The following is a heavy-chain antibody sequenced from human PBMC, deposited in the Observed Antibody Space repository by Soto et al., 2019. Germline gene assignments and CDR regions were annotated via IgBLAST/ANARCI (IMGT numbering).Heavy chain of an antibody. CDR2: IGGSGGSI. V-gene: IGHV3-48*02. D-gene: IGHD1-26*01. CDR1: GFTFSTFS. Sequence: LRLSCAASGFTFSTFSINWVRQAPGKGLEWLSYIGGSGGSISYADSVKGRFTISRDNGKNTLYLQMSSLRDEDTAVYYCARDLAWAFDSWGQGALVTVSS. J-gene: IGHJ4*02. CDR3: ARDLAWAFDS.